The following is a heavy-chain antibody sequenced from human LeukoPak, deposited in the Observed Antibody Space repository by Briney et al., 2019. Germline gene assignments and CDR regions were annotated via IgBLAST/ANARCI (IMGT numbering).Heavy chain of an antibody. CDR3: AKDRVLLWFGELSLLDAFDY. D-gene: IGHD3-10*01. CDR2: ISYDGSNK. Sequence: PGGSLRLSCAASGFTFSSYGMHWVRQAPGKGLEGVAVISYDGSNKYYAHSVKGRFTISRDNSKNTLYLQMNSLRAEDTAVYYCAKDRVLLWFGELSLLDAFDYWGQGTLVTVSS. CDR1: GFTFSSYG. V-gene: IGHV3-30*18. J-gene: IGHJ4*02.